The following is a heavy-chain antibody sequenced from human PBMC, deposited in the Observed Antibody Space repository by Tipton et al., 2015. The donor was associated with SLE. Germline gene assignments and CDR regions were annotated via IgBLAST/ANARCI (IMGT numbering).Heavy chain of an antibody. CDR2: IYYSGST. CDR3: ARSPAPRWVSS. V-gene: IGHV4-31*11. D-gene: IGHD4-23*01. CDR1: GDSISSGAYY. Sequence: TLSLTCAVPGDSISSGAYYWNWIRQHPGKGLEWIGHIYYSGSTYYNPSLKSRVTVSLDTSKNQFSLKMNSVTAADTAVYYCARSPAPRWVSSWGQGTLVTVSS. J-gene: IGHJ4*02.